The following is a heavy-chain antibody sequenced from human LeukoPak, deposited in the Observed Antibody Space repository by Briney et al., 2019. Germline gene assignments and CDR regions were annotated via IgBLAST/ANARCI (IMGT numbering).Heavy chain of an antibody. V-gene: IGHV3-33*01. Sequence: GGYLRLSCAASGFTFSSYGMHWVRQAPGKGLEWVAVIWYDGSNKYYADSVKGRFTVSRDNSKNTLYMQMNSLRAEDTAVYYCARDRGGFNWFDPWGQGTLVTISS. CDR1: GFTFSSYG. J-gene: IGHJ5*02. CDR3: ARDRGGFNWFDP. D-gene: IGHD3-10*01. CDR2: IWYDGSNK.